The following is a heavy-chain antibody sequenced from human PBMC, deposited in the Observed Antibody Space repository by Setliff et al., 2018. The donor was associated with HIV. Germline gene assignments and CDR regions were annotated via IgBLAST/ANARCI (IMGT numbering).Heavy chain of an antibody. V-gene: IGHV4-31*03. Sequence: SETLSLTCIVSGGSISSGGYYWSWIRQHPGKGLEWIGYIYHSGSTYYNPSLKSRVTISVDTSKNQFSVKLSSVTAADTAVYYCARVATVVTHLYYYYYMDVWGKGTTVTVSS. D-gene: IGHD2-15*01. J-gene: IGHJ6*03. CDR1: GGSISSGGYY. CDR3: ARVATVVTHLYYYYYMDV. CDR2: IYHSGST.